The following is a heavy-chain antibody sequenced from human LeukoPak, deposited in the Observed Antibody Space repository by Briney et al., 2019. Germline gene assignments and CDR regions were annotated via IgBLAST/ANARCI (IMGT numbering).Heavy chain of an antibody. Sequence: SETLSLTCTVSGGSISSYYWSWIRQPPGKGLEWIGYIYYSGSTNCNPSLKSRVTISVDTSKNQFSLKLSSVTAADTAVYYCARGAYGDYPEDYWGQGTLVTVSS. J-gene: IGHJ4*02. CDR2: IYYSGST. V-gene: IGHV4-59*01. D-gene: IGHD4-17*01. CDR3: ARGAYGDYPEDY. CDR1: GGSISSYY.